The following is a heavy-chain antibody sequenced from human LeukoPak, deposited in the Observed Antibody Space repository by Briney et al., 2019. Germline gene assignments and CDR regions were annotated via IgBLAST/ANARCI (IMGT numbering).Heavy chain of an antibody. J-gene: IGHJ4*02. Sequence: GGSLRLSCAASGFTFSIYSMNWVRQAPGKGLEWVSYISSSSSTIYYADSVKGRFTISRDNSKNTLYVQVNSLGTEDTAAYYCAKGSYYDSSGSFYFDYWGQGTLVTVSS. CDR2: ISSSSSTI. CDR3: AKGSYYDSSGSFYFDY. CDR1: GFTFSIYS. V-gene: IGHV3-48*01. D-gene: IGHD3-22*01.